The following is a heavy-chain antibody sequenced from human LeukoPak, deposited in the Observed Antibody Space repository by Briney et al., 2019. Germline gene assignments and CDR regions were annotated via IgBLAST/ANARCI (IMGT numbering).Heavy chain of an antibody. V-gene: IGHV1-2*02. CDR2: INPNSGGT. Sequence: ASVKVSCKASGYTFTTYCFHWVRQAPGQGLEWMGWINPNSGGTNYAQKFQGRVTMTRDTSVSTAYMDLSRLTSDDTAVYYCARGGGSSHFDYWGQGTLVIVSS. J-gene: IGHJ4*02. CDR3: ARGGGSSHFDY. CDR1: GYTFTTYC. D-gene: IGHD2-15*01.